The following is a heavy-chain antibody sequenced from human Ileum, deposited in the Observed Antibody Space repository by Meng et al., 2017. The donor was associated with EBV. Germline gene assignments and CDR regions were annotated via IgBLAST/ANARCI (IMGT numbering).Heavy chain of an antibody. D-gene: IGHD7-27*01. Sequence: EVERVGSGGVLVESGGSLRLFCAASGFTFSSYWMHWVRQAPGKGLVWVSNIKTDGSTSAYADSVKGRFTISRDNAKNTLYLQMNSLRVEDTAIYYCVKSNWGSEDSWGQGTLVTVSS. J-gene: IGHJ4*02. CDR1: GFTFSSYW. CDR3: VKSNWGSEDS. V-gene: IGHV3-74*03. CDR2: IKTDGSTS.